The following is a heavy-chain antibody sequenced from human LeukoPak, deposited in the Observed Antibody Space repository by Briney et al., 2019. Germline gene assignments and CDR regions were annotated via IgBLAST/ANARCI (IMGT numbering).Heavy chain of an antibody. Sequence: SETLSLTCTVSGVSVSSGSYYWSWIRQPPGKGLEWIGYVYYSGTANNNPSLNSRVTVSVDTSKNQFSLRLTSLTAADTAVYYCARAEGSSGRRMFDYWGQGTLVTVSS. V-gene: IGHV4-61*01. J-gene: IGHJ4*02. CDR2: VYYSGTA. D-gene: IGHD6-19*01. CDR1: GVSVSSGSYY. CDR3: ARAEGSSGRRMFDY.